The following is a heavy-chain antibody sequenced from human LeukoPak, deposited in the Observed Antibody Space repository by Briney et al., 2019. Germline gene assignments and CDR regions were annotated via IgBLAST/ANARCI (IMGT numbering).Heavy chain of an antibody. CDR1: GFSLTTSGVG. J-gene: IGHJ5*02. Sequence: SGPTLVKPTQTLTLTCSFSGFSLTTSGVGVGWIRQPPGKALEWLAVIYWNDEKHYSPSLKSRLTITKDTSKNQVVLTLTNMDPVDTATYYCAHRLRWGSGSNLSFDPWGQGTLVTVSS. V-gene: IGHV2-5*01. CDR2: IYWNDEK. D-gene: IGHD2-15*01. CDR3: AHRLRWGSGSNLSFDP.